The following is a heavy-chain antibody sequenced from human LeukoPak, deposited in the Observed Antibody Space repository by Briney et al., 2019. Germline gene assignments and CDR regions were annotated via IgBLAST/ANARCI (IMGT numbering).Heavy chain of an antibody. CDR3: ARNEYSSSSPFDY. CDR1: GGSISSYY. D-gene: IGHD6-6*01. V-gene: IGHV4-39*01. J-gene: IGHJ4*02. Sequence: PSETLSLTCTVSGGSISSYYWGWIRQPPGKGLEWIGSIYYSGSTYYNPSLKSRVTISVDTSKNQFSLKLSSVTAADTAVYYCARNEYSSSSPFDYWGQGTLVTVSS. CDR2: IYYSGST.